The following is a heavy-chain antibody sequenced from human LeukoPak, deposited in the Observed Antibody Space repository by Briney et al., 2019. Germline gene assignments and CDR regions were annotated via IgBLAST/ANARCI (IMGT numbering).Heavy chain of an antibody. CDR2: ISGSGGST. CDR1: GFTFSSYA. Sequence: GGSLRLSCAASGFTFSSYAMSWVRQAPGKGLEGVSAISGSGGSTYYADSVKGRFTISRDNSKNTLYLQMNSLRAEDTAVYYCAKEPITMVRGVAPEYFQHWGQGTLVTVSS. D-gene: IGHD3-10*01. CDR3: AKEPITMVRGVAPEYFQH. J-gene: IGHJ1*01. V-gene: IGHV3-23*01.